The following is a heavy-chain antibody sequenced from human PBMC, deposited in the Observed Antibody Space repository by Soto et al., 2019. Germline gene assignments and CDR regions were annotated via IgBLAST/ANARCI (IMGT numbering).Heavy chain of an antibody. CDR3: AKGYRYFDY. CDR1: GFTFSTYA. CDR2: VSGSGGST. D-gene: IGHD2-2*02. V-gene: IGHV3-23*01. Sequence: GGSLRLSCAASGFTFSTYAMSWVRQAPGKGLEWVSAVSGSGGSTYYADSVKVRFTISRDNSKNTLYLQMNSLRAEDTAVYYCAKGYRYFDYWGQGALVTVSS. J-gene: IGHJ4*02.